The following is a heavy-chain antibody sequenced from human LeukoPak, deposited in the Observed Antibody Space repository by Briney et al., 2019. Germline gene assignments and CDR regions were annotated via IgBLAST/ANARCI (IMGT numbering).Heavy chain of an antibody. J-gene: IGHJ3*02. CDR2: VYPGDSDT. D-gene: IGHD1-26*01. V-gene: IGHV5-51*01. CDR3: AKSRNSGTYFHDAYDI. Sequence: GESLQISCKGSGYDFTSYWIGWVRQMPGKGLEWMGIVYPGDSDTRYSPSFQGQVTISADKSISTAYLQWSSLKASDTAMYYCAKSRNSGTYFHDAYDIWGQGTMVTVSS. CDR1: GYDFTSYW.